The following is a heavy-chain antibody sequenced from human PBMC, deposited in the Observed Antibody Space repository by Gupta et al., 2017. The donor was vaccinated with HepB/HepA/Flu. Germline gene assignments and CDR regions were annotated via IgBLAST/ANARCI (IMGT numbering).Heavy chain of an antibody. CDR2: INPNSGGT. J-gene: IGHJ3*02. Sequence: QVQLVQSGAEVKKPGASVKVSCKASGYTFTGYYIHWVRKASGQGLEWMGWINPNSGGTNYAQKFKDWVTMTRDTSINTAYMELRRLTSDDTAVYYCARDSSDTYNWVPDSFDMWGQGTMVTVSS. CDR3: ARDSSDTYNWVPDSFDM. D-gene: IGHD1-20*01. CDR1: GYTFTGYY. V-gene: IGHV1-2*04.